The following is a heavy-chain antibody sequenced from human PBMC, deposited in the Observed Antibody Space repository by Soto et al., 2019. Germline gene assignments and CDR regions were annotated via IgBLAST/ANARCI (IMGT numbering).Heavy chain of an antibody. CDR3: AIWGYDNDF. J-gene: IGHJ4*02. CDR2: ISSTDSTP. V-gene: IGHV3-48*01. CDR1: GFTFSSYG. Sequence: EVQLVESGGGLLQPGGSLRLSCAASGFTFSSYGINWVRQAPGKGLEWVSYISSTDSTPYYADSVKGRFTISRENAKNSLYLQMNSLRAEDTAVYYCAIWGYDNDFWGQGTLVTDSS. D-gene: IGHD5-12*01.